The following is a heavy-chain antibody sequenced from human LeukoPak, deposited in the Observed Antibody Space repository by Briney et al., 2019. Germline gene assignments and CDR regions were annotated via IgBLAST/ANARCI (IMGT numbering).Heavy chain of an antibody. J-gene: IGHJ4*02. V-gene: IGHV3-7*01. Sequence: GRSLRLSCAASGFTFSNFWMSWVGQAPGKGLKGLANIKRDGSEQHYMDSVKGRITISRDNAKNSLYLQMKTPRAQDAALFYCARDLNGANFDDWGQGTLVIVSS. CDR1: GFTFSNFW. D-gene: IGHD4/OR15-4a*01. CDR2: IKRDGSEQ. CDR3: ARDLNGANFDD.